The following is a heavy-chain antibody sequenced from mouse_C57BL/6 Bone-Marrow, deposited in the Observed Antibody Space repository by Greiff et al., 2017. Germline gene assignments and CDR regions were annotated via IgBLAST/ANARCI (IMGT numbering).Heavy chain of an antibody. Sequence: QVQLQQPGAELVKPGASVKMSCKASGYTFTSYWITWVKQRPGQGLEWIGDIYPTSGRTNYKEKFKSKAILTVDTSSNTAYMQLSSLPSEDSAVFYCARSGPLGRSFDYWGQGTTLTVSS. CDR3: ARSGPLGRSFDY. J-gene: IGHJ2*01. CDR1: GYTFTSYW. V-gene: IGHV1-55*01. CDR2: IYPTSGRT. D-gene: IGHD4-1*01.